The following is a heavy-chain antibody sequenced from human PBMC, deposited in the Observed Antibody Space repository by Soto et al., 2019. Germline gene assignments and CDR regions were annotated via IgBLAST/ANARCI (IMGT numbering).Heavy chain of an antibody. J-gene: IGHJ2*01. Sequence: QVQLVESGGGVVQPGRSLRLSCAASGFTFSDYGMHWVRQAPGKGLEWVAVIWSDGNNKNYADSVKGRFTFSRDNSTNTLYLQMSTLRAEDTAVYYCVRDGSRLSTMSRRLGWYFDLWGRGTMVTVSS. CDR2: IWSDGNNK. CDR3: VRDGSRLSTMSRRLGWYFDL. D-gene: IGHD1-26*01. CDR1: GFTFSDYG. V-gene: IGHV3-33*01.